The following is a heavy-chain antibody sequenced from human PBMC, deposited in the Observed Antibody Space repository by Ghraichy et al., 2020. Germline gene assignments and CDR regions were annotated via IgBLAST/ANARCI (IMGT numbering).Heavy chain of an antibody. J-gene: IGHJ4*02. D-gene: IGHD3-16*02. V-gene: IGHV4-34*01. Sequence: SETLSLTCAVFGGSFTNSYWTWIRQSPGKGLEVIGEVNHSGSTNYNPSLKSRVTMSLDTSKNQFSLKLRSVTAADTAVYFCARGKLAFTVFDSWGQGTLVTVSS. CDR3: ARGKLAFTVFDS. CDR2: VNHSGST. CDR1: GGSFTNSY.